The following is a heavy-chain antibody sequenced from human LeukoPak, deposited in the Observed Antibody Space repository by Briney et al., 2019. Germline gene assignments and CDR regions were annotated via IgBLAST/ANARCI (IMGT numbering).Heavy chain of an antibody. CDR1: GYTFTSYG. CDR2: IGAYNGNT. D-gene: IGHD2-2*01. V-gene: IGHV1-18*04. CDR3: ARGYCSSTSCFYFDY. Sequence: HGASVKVSCKASGYTFTSYGISWVRQAPGQGLEWMGWIGAYNGNTNYAQKLQGRVTMTTDTSTSTAYMELRSLRSDNTAVYYCARGYCSSTSCFYFDYWGQGTLVTVSS. J-gene: IGHJ4*02.